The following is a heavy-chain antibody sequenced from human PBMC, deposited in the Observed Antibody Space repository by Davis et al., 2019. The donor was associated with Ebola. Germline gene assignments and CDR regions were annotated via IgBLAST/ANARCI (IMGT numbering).Heavy chain of an antibody. J-gene: IGHJ5*02. CDR3: ARDRVTMVRGVIRWFDP. D-gene: IGHD3-10*01. CDR1: GYTFTGYY. Sequence: AASVQVSCQASGYTFTGYYMHWVRQAPGQGLEWMGWINPNSGGTNYAQKFQGRVTMTRDTSISTAYMELSRLRSDDTAVSYCARDRVTMVRGVIRWFDPWGQGTLVTVSS. CDR2: INPNSGGT. V-gene: IGHV1-2*02.